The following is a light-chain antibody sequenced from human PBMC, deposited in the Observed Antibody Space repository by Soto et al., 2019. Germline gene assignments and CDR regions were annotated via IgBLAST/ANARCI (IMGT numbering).Light chain of an antibody. V-gene: IGLV2-11*01. CDR2: EVS. Sequence: QSALTQPRSVSGSPGQSATISCTGTSSDVGGYKYVSWYQQNPGKAPKVMIYEVSKRPPGVPDRFSGSKSGNTASLTISGLQAEDEADYYCCSYAGSHIDVFGTGTKLTVL. CDR3: CSYAGSHIDV. CDR1: SSDVGGYKY. J-gene: IGLJ1*01.